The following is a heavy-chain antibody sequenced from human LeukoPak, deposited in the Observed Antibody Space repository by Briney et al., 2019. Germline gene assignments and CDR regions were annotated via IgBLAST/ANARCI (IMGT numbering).Heavy chain of an antibody. CDR1: GFTFSGSA. V-gene: IGHV3-73*01. Sequence: GGSLRLSCAASGFTFSGSAMHWVRQASGKGLEWVGRIRSKANSYATAYAASVKGRFTISRDDSKNTAYLQMNSLKTEDTAVYYCTSVTRIAVAGTWYYYMDVWGKGTTVTISS. CDR3: TSVTRIAVAGTWYYYMDV. D-gene: IGHD6-13*01. CDR2: IRSKANSYAT. J-gene: IGHJ6*03.